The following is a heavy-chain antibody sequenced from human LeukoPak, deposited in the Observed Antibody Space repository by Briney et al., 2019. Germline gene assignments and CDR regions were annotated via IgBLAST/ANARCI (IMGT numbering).Heavy chain of an antibody. Sequence: GESLKISCKGSGYSFTSYWIGWVRQMPEKGLEWMGIIYPGDSDTRYSPSFQGQVTISADKSISTAYLQWSSLKASDTAMYYCARLAPIAAAGQSPRFDPWGQGTLVTVSS. D-gene: IGHD6-13*01. J-gene: IGHJ5*02. CDR2: IYPGDSDT. CDR1: GYSFTSYW. CDR3: ARLAPIAAAGQSPRFDP. V-gene: IGHV5-51*01.